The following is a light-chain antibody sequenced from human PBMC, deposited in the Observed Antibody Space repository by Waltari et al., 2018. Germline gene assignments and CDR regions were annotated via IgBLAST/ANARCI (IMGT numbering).Light chain of an antibody. J-gene: IGLJ1*01. CDR3: SSYTGSSTCV. V-gene: IGLV2-14*03. CDR2: EVT. Sequence: QSALTQPASVSGSPGQSITISCTGTSSDVGGYNHVSWYQQHPGKAPKLMIYEVTQRPSGVSNRFSGSKSGNTASLTISGLQAEDEADYYCSSYTGSSTCVFGTGTQVTVL. CDR1: SSDVGGYNH.